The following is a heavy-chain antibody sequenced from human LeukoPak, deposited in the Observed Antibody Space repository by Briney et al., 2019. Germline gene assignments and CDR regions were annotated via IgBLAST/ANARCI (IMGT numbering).Heavy chain of an antibody. CDR3: ARGGIFGVEGALGAYYYMDV. V-gene: IGHV3-21*01. J-gene: IGHJ6*03. D-gene: IGHD3-3*01. CDR1: GFTFSSYS. CDR2: ISSSSGYI. Sequence: GGSLRLSCAASGFTFSSYSMNWVRQAPGKGLEWVSSISSSSGYIYYADSVKGRFTISRDNAKNSLYLQMNSLRAEDTAVYYCARGGIFGVEGALGAYYYMDVWGKGTTVTVSS.